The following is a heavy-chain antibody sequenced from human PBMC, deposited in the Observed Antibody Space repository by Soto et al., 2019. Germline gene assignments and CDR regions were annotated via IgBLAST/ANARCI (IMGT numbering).Heavy chain of an antibody. CDR1: GYSFTSYW. J-gene: IGHJ4*02. D-gene: IGHD3-22*01. CDR2: IYPGDSDT. CDR3: AISPISSSGYYLNYFDY. Sequence: GESLKISCKGSGYSFTSYWIGWVRQMPGKGLEWMGIIYPGDSDTRYSPSFQGQVTISADKSISTAYLQWSSLKASDTAMYYCAISPISSSGYYLNYFDYWGQGTLVTVSS. V-gene: IGHV5-51*01.